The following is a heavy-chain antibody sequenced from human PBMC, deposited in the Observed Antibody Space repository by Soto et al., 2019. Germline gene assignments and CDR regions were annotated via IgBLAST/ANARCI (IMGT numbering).Heavy chain of an antibody. D-gene: IGHD3-3*01. CDR2: IYYSGST. Sequence: TLSLTCTVSGGSISSGGYYWSWIRQHPGKGLEWIGYIYYSGSTYYNPSLKSRVTISVDTSKNQFSLKLSSVTAADTAVYYXAXGVEXXYYDFWSGYYTLDYXGQXTLXXVSS. J-gene: IGHJ4*02. CDR1: GGSISSGGYY. V-gene: IGHV4-31*03. CDR3: AXGVEXXYYDFWSGYYTLDY.